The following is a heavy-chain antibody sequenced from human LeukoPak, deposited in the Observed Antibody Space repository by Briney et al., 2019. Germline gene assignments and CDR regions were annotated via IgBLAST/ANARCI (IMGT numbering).Heavy chain of an antibody. D-gene: IGHD5-12*01. V-gene: IGHV3-21*01. CDR1: GLTFSSYS. CDR3: ASGGGYHYYFDY. CDR2: ISSSSSYI. J-gene: IGHJ4*02. Sequence: PGGSLRLSCAASGLTFSSYSMNWVRQAPGKGLEWVSSISSSSSYIYYADSVKGRFTISRDNAKNSLYLQMNSLRAEDTAVYYCASGGGYHYYFDYWGQGTLVTVSS.